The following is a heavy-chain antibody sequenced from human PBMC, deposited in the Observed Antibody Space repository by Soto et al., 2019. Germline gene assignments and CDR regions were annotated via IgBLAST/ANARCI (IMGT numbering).Heavy chain of an antibody. J-gene: IGHJ5*02. CDR1: GGTFRSYA. CDR3: ARAGT. V-gene: IGHV1-69*01. Sequence: QVQLVQSGAEVKKPGSSMKVSCKVSGGTFRSYAINWVRQAPGQGLEWMGGITPISGTTNYAQKFQGRVTITADESTSTAYMDLSSLRHDDTAVYYCARAGTWGQGSPFTVSS. CDR2: ITPISGTT.